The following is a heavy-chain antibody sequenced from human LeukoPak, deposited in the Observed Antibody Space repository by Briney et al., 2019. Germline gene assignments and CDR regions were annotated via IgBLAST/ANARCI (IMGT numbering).Heavy chain of an antibody. J-gene: IGHJ4*02. CDR1: GFTFSSYS. V-gene: IGHV3-48*04. Sequence: GGSLRLSCAASGFTFSSYSMNWVRQAPGKGLEWVSYISSSSSTIYYADSVKGRFTISRDNAKNSLYLQMNSLRAEDTAVYYCARTGYCSSTSCFTDFDYWGQGTLVTVSS. CDR3: ARTGYCSSTSCFTDFDY. CDR2: ISSSSSTI. D-gene: IGHD2-2*02.